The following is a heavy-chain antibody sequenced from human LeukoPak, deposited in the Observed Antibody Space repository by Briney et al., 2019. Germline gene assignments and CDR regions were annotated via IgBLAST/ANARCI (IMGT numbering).Heavy chain of an antibody. CDR2: INPKTGGT. CDR3: VRVAYCGSGCYYYVDS. CDR1: GYTFTHNY. Sequence: ASVKVSCKASGYTFTHNYLHWVRQAAGQALEWMGVINPKTGGTTYAQKFQSTITVTRDTSVSTVYMELSGLGPDDTAIYYCVRVAYCGSGCYYYVDSWGQGTLVTVSS. J-gene: IGHJ4*02. V-gene: IGHV1-2*02. D-gene: IGHD2-21*02.